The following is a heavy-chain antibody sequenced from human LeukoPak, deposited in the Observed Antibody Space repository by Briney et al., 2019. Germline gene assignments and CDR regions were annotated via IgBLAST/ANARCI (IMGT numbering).Heavy chain of an antibody. Sequence: SETLSLTCTVSGGSISSSSYYWGWIRQPPGKGLEWIGSIYYSGSTYYNPSLKSRDTISVDTSKNQFSLKLSSVTAADTAVYYCARLTSSGQSDYWGQGTLVTVSS. CDR1: GGSISSSSYY. J-gene: IGHJ4*02. CDR3: ARLTSSGQSDY. CDR2: IYYSGST. V-gene: IGHV4-39*01. D-gene: IGHD6-19*01.